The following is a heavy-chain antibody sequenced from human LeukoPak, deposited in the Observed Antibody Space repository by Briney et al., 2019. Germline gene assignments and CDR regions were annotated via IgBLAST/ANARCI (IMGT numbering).Heavy chain of an antibody. V-gene: IGHV3-23*01. D-gene: IGHD2-15*01. Sequence: PGGSLRLSCAASGFTFSSYGMSWVRQAPGKGPEWVSAISGSGGSTNYADSVKGRFTISRDNSKNTLYLQMSSLRAEDTAIYYCAKNGDRGAYCSGGSCYPYYYYNMDVWGKGTTVTISS. CDR2: ISGSGGST. J-gene: IGHJ6*03. CDR3: AKNGDRGAYCSGGSCYPYYYYNMDV. CDR1: GFTFSSYG.